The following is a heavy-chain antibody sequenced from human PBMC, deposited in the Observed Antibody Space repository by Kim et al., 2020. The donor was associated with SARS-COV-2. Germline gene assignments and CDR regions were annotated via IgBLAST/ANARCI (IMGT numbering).Heavy chain of an antibody. V-gene: IGHV3-11*01. Sequence: SVNGRFTISRDNAKNSLYLQMNSLRAEDTAVYYCARDPYYGSGTDWYFDLWGRGTLVTVSS. CDR3: ARDPYYGSGTDWYFDL. J-gene: IGHJ2*01. D-gene: IGHD3-10*01.